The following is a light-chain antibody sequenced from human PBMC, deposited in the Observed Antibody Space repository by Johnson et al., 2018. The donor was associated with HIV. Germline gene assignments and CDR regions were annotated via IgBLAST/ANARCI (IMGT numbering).Light chain of an antibody. J-gene: IGLJ1*01. CDR2: DNN. Sequence: QSVLTQPPSVSAAPGQKVTISCSGSSSNIGNNYVSWYQQLPGTAPKLLISDNNKRPSGIPDRFSGSKSGTSATLVISGLQTGDEAEYYCGTWDTSLSAPYVFGTGTKVTVL. CDR3: GTWDTSLSAPYV. V-gene: IGLV1-51*01. CDR1: SSNIGNNY.